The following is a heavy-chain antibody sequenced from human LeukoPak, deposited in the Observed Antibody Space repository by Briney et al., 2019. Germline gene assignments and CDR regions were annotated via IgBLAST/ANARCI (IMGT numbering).Heavy chain of an antibody. CDR3: ARDLGVPAAPDDYYYYGMDV. D-gene: IGHD2-2*01. V-gene: IGHV3-30-3*01. CDR2: ISYDGSNK. Sequence: GGSLRLSCAASGFTFSSYAMHWVRQAPGKGPEWVAVISYDGSNKYYADSVKGRFTISRDNSKNTLYLQMNSLRAEDTAAYYCARDLGVPAAPDDYYYYGMDVWGQGTTVTVSS. J-gene: IGHJ6*02. CDR1: GFTFSSYA.